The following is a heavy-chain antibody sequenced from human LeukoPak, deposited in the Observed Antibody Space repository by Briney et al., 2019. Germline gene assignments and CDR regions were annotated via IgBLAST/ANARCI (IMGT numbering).Heavy chain of an antibody. CDR3: TRGVGSSDY. D-gene: IGHD1-26*01. J-gene: IGHJ4*02. V-gene: IGHV3-7*05. Sequence: GGSLRLSCAASGFTFSSYWMSWVRQAPGKGLEWVASIKQDGSDKYYVDSVKGRFTFSRDNAKNSLYLQMNSLRAEDTAVYHCTRGVGSSDYWGQGTLVTVSA. CDR1: GFTFSSYW. CDR2: IKQDGSDK.